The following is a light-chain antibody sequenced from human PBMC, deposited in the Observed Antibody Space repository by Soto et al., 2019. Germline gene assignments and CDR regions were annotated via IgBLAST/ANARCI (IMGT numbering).Light chain of an antibody. V-gene: IGKV3-15*01. Sequence: EIVMTQSPVTLSVSPGERVTLSCRASQSVSSNLAWYQQNPGQAPSLLIYGAFTRATGIPARFSGTGSGTEFTLTISSLQSEDFALYYCQQYNDWPLTVGQGTKVDSK. J-gene: IGKJ1*01. CDR1: QSVSSN. CDR2: GAF. CDR3: QQYNDWPLT.